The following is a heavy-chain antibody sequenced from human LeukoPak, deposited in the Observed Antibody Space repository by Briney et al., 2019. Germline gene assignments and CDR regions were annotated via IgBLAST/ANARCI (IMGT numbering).Heavy chain of an antibody. V-gene: IGHV3-11*01. D-gene: IGHD3-22*01. Sequence: PGPSLRPACAASGFTFSDYYMTWIRQAPGKGLEWISYIITSAGTIYYADSVKGRSTTSRHKATNSLYLQIKSLRAEQMTVYHCARDAIDSSIFDFDYWGQGTLVTVSS. CDR1: GFTFSDYY. CDR2: IITSAGTI. J-gene: IGHJ4*02. CDR3: ARDAIDSSIFDFDY.